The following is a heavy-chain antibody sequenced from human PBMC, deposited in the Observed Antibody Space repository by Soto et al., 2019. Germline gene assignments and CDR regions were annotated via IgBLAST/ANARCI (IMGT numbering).Heavy chain of an antibody. V-gene: IGHV1-2*02. D-gene: IGHD3-22*01. Sequence: VASVKVSCKASGYTFTGYYMHWVRQAPGQGLEWMGWINPNSGGTNYAQKFQGRVTMTRDTSISTAYMELSRLRSDDTAVYYCARDPPDYYDSSGYRDDYWGQGTLVTVSS. CDR1: GYTFTGYY. CDR3: ARDPPDYYDSSGYRDDY. CDR2: INPNSGGT. J-gene: IGHJ4*02.